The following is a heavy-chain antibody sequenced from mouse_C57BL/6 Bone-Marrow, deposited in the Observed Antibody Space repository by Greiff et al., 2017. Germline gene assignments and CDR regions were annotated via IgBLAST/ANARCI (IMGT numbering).Heavy chain of an antibody. CDR2: SRNKANDYTT. CDR3: ARDVYDGYSHWYFDV. D-gene: IGHD2-3*01. Sequence: EVQLVESGGGLVQSGRSLRLSCATSGFTFSDFYMEWVRQAPGKGLEWIAASRNKANDYTTEYSASVKGRFIVSRDTSQSILYLQMNALRAEDTAIYYCARDVYDGYSHWYFDVWGTGTTVTVSS. CDR1: GFTFSDFY. J-gene: IGHJ1*03. V-gene: IGHV7-1*01.